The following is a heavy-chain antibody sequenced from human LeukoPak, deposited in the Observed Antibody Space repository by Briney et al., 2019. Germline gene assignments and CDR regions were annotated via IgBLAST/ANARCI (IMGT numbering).Heavy chain of an antibody. CDR2: ISWNSGSI. CDR1: GFTFDDYA. D-gene: IGHD5-24*01. V-gene: IGHV3-9*01. CDR3: AKDRRWLQLLGRFDY. J-gene: IGHJ4*02. Sequence: GGSLRLSCAAAGFTFDDYAMHWVRQAPGKGLEWVSGISWNSGSIVYADSVKGRFIISRDNAKNSLYLQMNSLRAEDTALYYCAKDRRWLQLLGRFDYWGQGTLVTVSS.